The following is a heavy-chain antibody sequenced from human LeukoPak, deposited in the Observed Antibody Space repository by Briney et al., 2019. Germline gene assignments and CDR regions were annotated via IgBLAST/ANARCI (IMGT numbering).Heavy chain of an antibody. V-gene: IGHV1-2*02. J-gene: IGHJ6*03. D-gene: IGHD2-2*01. Sequence: ASVKVSCKASGYTFTGYYKHWVRQAPGQGLEWMGWINPNSGGTNYAQKFQGRVTMTRDTSISTAYMELSRLRSDDTAVYYCAREGIVVVPAATHYYYYYMDVWGKGTTVTVSS. CDR3: AREGIVVVPAATHYYYYYMDV. CDR1: GYTFTGYY. CDR2: INPNSGGT.